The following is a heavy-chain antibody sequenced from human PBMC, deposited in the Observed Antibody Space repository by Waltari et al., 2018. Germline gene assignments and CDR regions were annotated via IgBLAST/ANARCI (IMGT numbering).Heavy chain of an antibody. CDR1: ELTFSKYW. CDR2: INYDGSEK. J-gene: IGHJ4*02. Sequence: EVQVMESGGALVPPGGTVSLSSVVSELTFSKYWKTWVRQASGRGLEWVGNINYDGSEKNYGDSVRGRFTISRDNARNTVYLQMNSLRSEDTAVYYCATFRWLGYWGQGTQVTVSS. V-gene: IGHV3-7*03. CDR3: ATFRWLGY. D-gene: IGHD3-10*01.